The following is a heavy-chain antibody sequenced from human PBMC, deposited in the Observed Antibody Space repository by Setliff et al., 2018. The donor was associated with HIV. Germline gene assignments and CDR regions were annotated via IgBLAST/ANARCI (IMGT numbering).Heavy chain of an antibody. CDR3: AKDRRYYYGSGSYAAET. J-gene: IGHJ5*02. Sequence: ETLSLSCAASGFTFSRYAMTWVRQAPGTGLEWVSAISGSGIGSYYPDSVKGRFTISRDNSKNTLFLQTNSLRGEDTAVYYCAKDRRYYYGSGSYAAETWGQGTLVTVSS. V-gene: IGHV3-23*01. CDR2: ISGSGIGS. D-gene: IGHD3-10*01. CDR1: GFTFSRYA.